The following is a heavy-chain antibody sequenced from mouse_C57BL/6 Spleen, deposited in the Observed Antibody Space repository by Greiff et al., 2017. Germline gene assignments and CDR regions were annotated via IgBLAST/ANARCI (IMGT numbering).Heavy chain of an antibody. J-gene: IGHJ4*01. CDR1: GYTFTSYG. V-gene: IGHV1-81*01. CDR3: ARSDDGYYLYYAMDY. D-gene: IGHD2-3*01. Sequence: VKLMESGAELARPGASVKLSCKASGYTFTSYGISWVKQRTGQGLEWIGEIYPRSGNTYYNEKFKGKATLTADKSSSTAYMELRSLTSEDSAVYFCARSDDGYYLYYAMDYWGQGTSVTVSS. CDR2: IYPRSGNT.